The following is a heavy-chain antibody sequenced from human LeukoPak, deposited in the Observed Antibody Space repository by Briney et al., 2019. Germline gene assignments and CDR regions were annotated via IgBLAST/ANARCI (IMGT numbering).Heavy chain of an antibody. CDR3: AKDTNWGARSYWYFDL. V-gene: IGHV3-23*01. D-gene: IGHD7-27*01. CDR1: GVTVRSDA. J-gene: IGHJ2*01. Sequence: HPGGSLRLSCAACGVTVRSDAMSWGRQAPGKGLEWVSAISGSGGSTYYAYSVKGRITICRDNSKNTLYLQMNSLRAEDTAVYYCAKDTNWGARSYWYFDLWGRGTLVTVSS. CDR2: ISGSGGST.